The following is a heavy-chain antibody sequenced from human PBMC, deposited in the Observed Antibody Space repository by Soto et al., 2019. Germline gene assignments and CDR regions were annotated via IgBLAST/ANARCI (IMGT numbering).Heavy chain of an antibody. CDR1: GFTFSNAW. Sequence: EVQLVESGGGLVKPGGSLRLSCAASGFTFSNAWMNWVRQAPGKGLEWVGRIKSKTDGGTTDYAAPVKGRFTISSDDSKNKLYLQMNSLKTEDTAVYYCTTDPGGSMVPGDYYYYGMDVWGQGTTVTVSS. D-gene: IGHD3-10*01. CDR2: IKSKTDGGTT. J-gene: IGHJ6*02. V-gene: IGHV3-15*07. CDR3: TTDPGGSMVPGDYYYYGMDV.